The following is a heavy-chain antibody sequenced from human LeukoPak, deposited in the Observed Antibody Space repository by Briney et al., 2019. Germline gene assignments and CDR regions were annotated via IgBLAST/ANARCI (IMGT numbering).Heavy chain of an antibody. Sequence: ASVKVSCKASGYTFTGYYMHWVRQAPGQGLEWMGWINPNSGGTNYAQKFQGRVTMTRDTSISTAYMELSRLRSDDTAVYYCARGGQYVLHYDSSGYPPRGHWGQGILVTVSS. D-gene: IGHD3-22*01. CDR1: GYTFTGYY. CDR3: ARGGQYVLHYDSSGYPPRGH. V-gene: IGHV1-2*02. CDR2: INPNSGGT. J-gene: IGHJ4*02.